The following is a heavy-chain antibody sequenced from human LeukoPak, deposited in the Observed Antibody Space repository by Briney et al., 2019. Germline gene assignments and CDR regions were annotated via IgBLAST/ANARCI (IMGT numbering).Heavy chain of an antibody. J-gene: IGHJ4*02. CDR3: AREGGYFGSGSFFGS. D-gene: IGHD3-10*01. Sequence: ASVKVSCKASGYSFNNYDINWVRQVAGQGLEWVGWMQPNSGNTGLALRFQGRITITRDMSISTVYLELSSLTSEDTAVYYCAREGGYFGSGSFFGSWGQGTLVTVSS. CDR2: MQPNSGNT. V-gene: IGHV1-8*03. CDR1: GYSFNNYD.